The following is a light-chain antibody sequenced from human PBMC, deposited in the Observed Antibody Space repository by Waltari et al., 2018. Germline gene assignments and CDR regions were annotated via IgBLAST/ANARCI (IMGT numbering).Light chain of an antibody. V-gene: IGKV2-28*01. CDR1: QSHLHSNGYNY. Sequence: DLVMTQSPLFVPVTPGTPASTPFSSSQSHLHSNGYNYLDWYLQRPGQSPQLLTYLGSKRASGVPDRVSGSGAGTDFTLKVSRVEAEDGGVYYCMQALQTRTFGQGTKVEIK. CDR3: MQALQTRT. CDR2: LGS. J-gene: IGKJ1*01.